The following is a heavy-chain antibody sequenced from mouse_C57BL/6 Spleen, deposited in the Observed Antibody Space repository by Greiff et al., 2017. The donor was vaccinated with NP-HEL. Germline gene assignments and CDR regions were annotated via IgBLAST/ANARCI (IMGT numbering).Heavy chain of an antibody. CDR2: INPYNGDT. D-gene: IGHD2-3*01. V-gene: IGHV1-20*01. CDR3: ARWLLHYYTMDY. CDR1: GYSFTGYF. Sequence: EVKLVESGPELVKPGDSVKISCKASGYSFTGYFLNWVMQSHGKSLEWIGRINPYNGDTFYNQKFKGKATLTVDKSSSTAHMELRSLTSEDSAVYYCARWLLHYYTMDYWGQGTSVTVSS. J-gene: IGHJ4*01.